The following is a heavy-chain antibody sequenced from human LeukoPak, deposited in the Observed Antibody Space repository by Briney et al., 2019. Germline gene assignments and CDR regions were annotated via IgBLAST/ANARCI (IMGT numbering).Heavy chain of an antibody. D-gene: IGHD3-3*01. J-gene: IGHJ3*02. CDR2: INSDGSST. CDR1: GFTFSSYW. Sequence: PGGSLRLSCAASGFTFSSYWMHWVRQAPGKGLVWVSRINSDGSSTSYADSVKGRFTISRDNAKNTLYLQINSLRAEDTAVYYCALGSYYDFWSGYYFKAFDIWGQGTMVTVSS. V-gene: IGHV3-74*01. CDR3: ALGSYYDFWSGYYFKAFDI.